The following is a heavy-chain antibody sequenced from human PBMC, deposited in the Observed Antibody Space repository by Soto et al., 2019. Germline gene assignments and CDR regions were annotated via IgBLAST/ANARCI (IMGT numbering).Heavy chain of an antibody. CDR3: AREHDFWSGYFLPWFDP. CDR2: IIPIFGTA. J-gene: IGHJ5*02. D-gene: IGHD3-3*01. Sequence: ASVKVSCKASGGTFSSYAISWVRQAPGQGLEWMGGIIPIFGTANYAQKFQGRVTITADESTSTAYMELSSLRSEDTAVYYCAREHDFWSGYFLPWFDPWGQGTLVTVSS. CDR1: GGTFSSYA. V-gene: IGHV1-69*13.